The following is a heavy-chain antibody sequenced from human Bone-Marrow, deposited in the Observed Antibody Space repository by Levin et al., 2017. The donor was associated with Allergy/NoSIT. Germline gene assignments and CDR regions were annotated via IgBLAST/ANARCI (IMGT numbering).Heavy chain of an antibody. CDR1: GFTFSTSW. Sequence: GGSLRLSCAASGFTFSTSWMHWVRQAPRKGLVWVARVNTDGSITTYADFVKGRFTISRDNAENTVYLQMNSLRAEDTALYYCAREGWFYGLDVWGQGTTVTVSS. CDR3: AREGWFYGLDV. CDR2: VNTDGSIT. D-gene: IGHD6-19*01. V-gene: IGHV3-74*01. J-gene: IGHJ6*02.